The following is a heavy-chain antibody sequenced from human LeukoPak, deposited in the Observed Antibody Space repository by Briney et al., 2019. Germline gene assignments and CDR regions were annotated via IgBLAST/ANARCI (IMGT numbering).Heavy chain of an antibody. J-gene: IGHJ4*02. CDR1: GFTFSSYA. D-gene: IGHD2-2*01. CDR3: ARVRYCSTNRCYDREFDN. V-gene: IGHV3-23*01. CDR2: ISGSGDTT. Sequence: PGGSLRLSCAASGFTFSSYAMSWVRQAPGKGLEWVSSISGSGDTTNYADSVKGRFTISRDNSKNTLYLQMNSLRAEDTAVYYCARVRYCSTNRCYDREFDNWGQGTLVTVSS.